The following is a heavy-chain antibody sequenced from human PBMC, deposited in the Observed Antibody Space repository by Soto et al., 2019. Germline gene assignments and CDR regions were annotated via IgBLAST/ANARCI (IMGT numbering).Heavy chain of an antibody. V-gene: IGHV3-23*01. D-gene: IGHD2-2*01. CDR2: LGINI. CDR3: ATFCTMGICSPRFSDF. Sequence: GGSLRLSCAASGLTFSTYAMTWVRQAPGKGLEWVSTLGINIHYADSVKGRFTIFRDNSKNTLYLQMNSLRADDTAVYYCATFCTMGICSPRFSDFRGQGTLVTVSS. CDR1: GLTFSTYA. J-gene: IGHJ4*02.